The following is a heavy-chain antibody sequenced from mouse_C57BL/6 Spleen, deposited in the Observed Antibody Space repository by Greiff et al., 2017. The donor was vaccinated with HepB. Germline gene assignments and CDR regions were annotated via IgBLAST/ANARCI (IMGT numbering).Heavy chain of an antibody. Sequence: EVQGVESGEGLVKPGGSLKLSCAASGFTFSSYAMSWVRQTPEKRLEWVAYISSGGDYIYYADTVKGRITISRDNARNTLYLQMSSLKSEDTAMYYCTRDLFDKGVQYFDVWGTGTTVTVSS. D-gene: IGHD1-3*01. CDR1: GFTFSSYA. CDR3: TRDLFDKGVQYFDV. V-gene: IGHV5-9-1*02. J-gene: IGHJ1*03. CDR2: ISSGGDYI.